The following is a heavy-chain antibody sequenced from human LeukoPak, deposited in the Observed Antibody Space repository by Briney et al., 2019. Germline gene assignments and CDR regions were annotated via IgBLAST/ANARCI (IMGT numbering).Heavy chain of an antibody. D-gene: IGHD6-19*01. CDR3: ARKVGKYSGWYNY. Sequence: GGSLRLSCAASGFTFSNYWMSWVRQAPGKGLEWVANIKQDGSEKYYVNSVKGRFTISRDNAKNSLSLQMNSLRAEDTAMYYCARKVGKYSGWYNYWGQGTLVTVSS. J-gene: IGHJ4*02. CDR1: GFTFSNYW. CDR2: IKQDGSEK. V-gene: IGHV3-7*01.